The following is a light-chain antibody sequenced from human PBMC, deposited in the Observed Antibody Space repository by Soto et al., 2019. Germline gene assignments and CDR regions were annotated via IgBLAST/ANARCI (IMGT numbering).Light chain of an antibody. V-gene: IGLV3-21*02. J-gene: IGLJ1*01. CDR1: DTASTS. CDR2: DDD. CDR3: QVWDITNDHQA. Sequence: SYELTQPPSVSVSPGQTATITCGAKDTASTSAHWYQQRPGQAPVLVVYDDDARPSGIPERFSGSNSGDTATLTISRVEPGDEADYYCQVWDITNDHQAFGTGTKVTVL.